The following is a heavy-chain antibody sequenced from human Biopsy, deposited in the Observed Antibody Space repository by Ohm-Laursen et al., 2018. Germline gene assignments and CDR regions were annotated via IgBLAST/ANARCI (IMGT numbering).Heavy chain of an antibody. J-gene: IGHJ1*01. Sequence: SVKVSCKAPGGTFSNYGVNWVRQAPGQGLEWLGGNIPILGTGNYAQKFQDRVTVAADTSTSTATMELRSLRSDDTAVYCCATKLTGYFHHWGQGTLVIVSS. D-gene: IGHD3-9*01. V-gene: IGHV1-69*06. CDR2: NIPILGTG. CDR1: GGTFSNYG. CDR3: ATKLTGYFHH.